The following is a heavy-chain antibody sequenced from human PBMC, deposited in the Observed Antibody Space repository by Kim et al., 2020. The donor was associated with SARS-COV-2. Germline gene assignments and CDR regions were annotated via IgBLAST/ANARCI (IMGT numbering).Heavy chain of an antibody. CDR2: ISAYNGNT. CDR1: GYTFTSYG. CDR3: ARGDIVVVPAAMVGYYYGMDV. J-gene: IGHJ6*02. Sequence: ASVKVSCKASGYTFTSYGISWVRQAPGQGLEWMGWISAYNGNTNYAQKLQGRVTMTTDTSTSTAYMELRSLRSDDTAVYYCARGDIVVVPAAMVGYYYGMDVWGQGTTVTVSS. D-gene: IGHD2-2*01. V-gene: IGHV1-18*04.